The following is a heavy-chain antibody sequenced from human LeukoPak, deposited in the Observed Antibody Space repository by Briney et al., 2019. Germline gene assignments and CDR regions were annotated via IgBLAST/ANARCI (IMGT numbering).Heavy chain of an antibody. CDR3: TRGYTSRWGLFDP. CDR1: GFTFSNYW. CDR2: IGGDGRST. V-gene: IGHV3-74*01. J-gene: IGHJ5*02. Sequence: GGSLRLSCAASGFTFSNYWTHWVRQAPGKGLVWVSRIGGDGRSTFYADSVRGRFTISRDNAKNTVYLQINSLRVEDAAVYYCTRGYTSRWGLFDPWGQGTLVTVSS. D-gene: IGHD6-13*01.